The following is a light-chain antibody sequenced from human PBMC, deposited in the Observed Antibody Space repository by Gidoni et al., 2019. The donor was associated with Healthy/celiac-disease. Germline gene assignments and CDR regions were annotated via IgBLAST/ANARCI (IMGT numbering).Light chain of an antibody. CDR2: WAS. V-gene: IGKV4-1*01. CDR1: QSVLYSSNNKNY. J-gene: IGKJ2*01. Sequence: DIVMTQSPDSLAVSLGERATINCKSSQSVLYSSNNKNYLAWYQQKPGQPPKLLIYWASTRESGVPDRFSGSGSGTDFTLTISSLQAEDVAVYYCQQYYSTPYTFGQXTKLEFK. CDR3: QQYYSTPYT.